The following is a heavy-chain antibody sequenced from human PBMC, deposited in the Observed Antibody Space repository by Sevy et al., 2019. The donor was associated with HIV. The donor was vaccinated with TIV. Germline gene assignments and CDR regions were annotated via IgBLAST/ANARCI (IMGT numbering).Heavy chain of an antibody. CDR2: IYHSGST. CDR3: ARKVYGVSAYFDY. CDR1: GGSISSGGYS. Sequence: SETLSLTCAVSGGSISSGGYSWSWIRQPPGKGLEWIGYIYHSGSTYYNSSLKSRVTITVDRAKNQFSLKLSSVTAADTAVYYWARKVYGVSAYFDYLGQGTLVTVSS. V-gene: IGHV4-30-2*01. J-gene: IGHJ4*02. D-gene: IGHD4-17*01.